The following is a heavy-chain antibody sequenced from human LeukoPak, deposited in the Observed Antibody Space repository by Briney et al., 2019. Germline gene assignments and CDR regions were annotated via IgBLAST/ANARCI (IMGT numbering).Heavy chain of an antibody. Sequence: SETLSLTCTVSGGSISNSRDSWGWIRQPPGTGLEWIGIMDYSGNTYLSPSLRSRVTISADTSKNQISLKLSSVTAADTAVYYCARRDSSGYYDYWGQGTLVTVSS. CDR3: ARRDSSGYYDY. J-gene: IGHJ4*02. V-gene: IGHV4-39*07. CDR1: GGSISNSRDS. CDR2: MDYSGNT. D-gene: IGHD3-22*01.